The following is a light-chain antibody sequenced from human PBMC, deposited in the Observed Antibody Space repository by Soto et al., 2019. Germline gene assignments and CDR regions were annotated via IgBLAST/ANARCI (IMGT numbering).Light chain of an antibody. CDR3: SSYISSSTLV. CDR2: DVT. Sequence: QAVVTQPASVSGSPGQSITISCTGTTSDVGAYNYVSWYQQHPGKAPQLMIYDVTNRPSGVSNRFSGSKSGNTASLTISGLQAEDEADYYCSSYISSSTLVFGRGTKLTVL. V-gene: IGLV2-14*03. CDR1: TSDVGAYNY. J-gene: IGLJ3*02.